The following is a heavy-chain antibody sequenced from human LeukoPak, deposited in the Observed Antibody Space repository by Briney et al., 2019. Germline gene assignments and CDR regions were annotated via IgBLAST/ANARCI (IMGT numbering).Heavy chain of an antibody. CDR2: ISGSGGST. Sequence: GGSLRLSCAASGFTFSSYAMSWVRQAPGKGLEWVSAISGSGGSTYYADSVKGRLTISRDNSKNTLYLQMNSLRAEDTAVYYCAKVSSLYYDFWSGYYVSPPFDYWGQGTLVTVSS. D-gene: IGHD3-3*01. J-gene: IGHJ4*02. V-gene: IGHV3-23*01. CDR3: AKVSSLYYDFWSGYYVSPPFDY. CDR1: GFTFSSYA.